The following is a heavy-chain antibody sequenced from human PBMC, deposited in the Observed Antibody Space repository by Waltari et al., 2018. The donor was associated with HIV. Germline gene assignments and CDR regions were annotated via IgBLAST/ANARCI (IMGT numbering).Heavy chain of an antibody. D-gene: IGHD6-19*01. V-gene: IGHV1-2*02. Sequence: QVQLVQSGAEVKKPGVSVKVACKAYGYTFTGDYIYWVRQAPGQGLEWMGWINPNSGGTNYAQKFQGRVTMTRDTSISTAYMELSRLRSDDTAVYYCARDQGGIAVAGTPGDYWGQGTLVTVSS. J-gene: IGHJ4*02. CDR2: INPNSGGT. CDR1: GYTFTGDY. CDR3: ARDQGGIAVAGTPGDY.